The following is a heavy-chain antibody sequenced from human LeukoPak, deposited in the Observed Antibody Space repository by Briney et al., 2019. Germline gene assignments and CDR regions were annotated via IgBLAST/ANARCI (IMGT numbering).Heavy chain of an antibody. CDR2: ISYDGSNK. V-gene: IGHV3-30*18. D-gene: IGHD1-26*01. Sequence: PGGSLRLSCAASGFTFSSYSMNWVRQAPGKGLEWVAVISYDGSNKYYADSVKGRFTISRDNSKNTLYLQMNSLRAEDTAVYYCAKADQVGAWGWYYFDYWGQGTLVIVSS. CDR1: GFTFSSYS. CDR3: AKADQVGAWGWYYFDY. J-gene: IGHJ4*02.